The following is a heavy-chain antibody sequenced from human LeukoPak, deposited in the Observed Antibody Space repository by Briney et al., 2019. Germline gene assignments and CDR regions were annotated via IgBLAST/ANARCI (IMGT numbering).Heavy chain of an antibody. D-gene: IGHD2-15*01. V-gene: IGHV3-21*01. CDR1: AFIFSSYS. J-gene: IGHJ6*03. CDR3: ARISSSSRSPMDV. Sequence: GGSLRLSCAASAFIFSSYSMNWVRQAPGKGLEWVSSISSGSSYIYYADSVKGRFTISRDNAKNSLYLQMNSLRAEDTAVFYCARISSSSRSPMDVWGKGTTVTVSS. CDR2: ISSGSSYI.